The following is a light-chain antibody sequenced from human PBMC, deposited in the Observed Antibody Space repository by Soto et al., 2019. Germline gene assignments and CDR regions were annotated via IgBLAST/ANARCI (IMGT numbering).Light chain of an antibody. CDR2: EVS. V-gene: IGLV2-23*02. Sequence: QSALTQPASVSGSPGQSITISCTGTSSDVGSYNLVSWYQQHPGKAPKLMIYEVSKRPSGVSNRFSGSKSGNTASLTISGLQAEDEADYYCCSYAGSSTYVFGTETKLTVL. J-gene: IGLJ1*01. CDR3: CSYAGSSTYV. CDR1: SSDVGSYNL.